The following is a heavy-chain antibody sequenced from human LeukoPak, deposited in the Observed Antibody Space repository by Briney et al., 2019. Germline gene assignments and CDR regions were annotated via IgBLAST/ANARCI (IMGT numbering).Heavy chain of an antibody. CDR3: AKDHAFGGVIVTRGAFDI. J-gene: IGHJ3*02. CDR2: ISGSGGST. CDR1: GFTFSSYA. D-gene: IGHD3-16*02. Sequence: GGSLRLSCAASGFTFSSYAMSWVRQAPGKGLEWVSAISGSGGSTYYADSVKGRFTISRDNSKNTLYLQMNSLRAEDTAVYYCAKDHAFGGVIVTRGAFDIWGQGTMVTVSS. V-gene: IGHV3-23*01.